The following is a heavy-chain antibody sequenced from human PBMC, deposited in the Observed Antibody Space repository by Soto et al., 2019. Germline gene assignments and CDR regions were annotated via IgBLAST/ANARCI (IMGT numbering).Heavy chain of an antibody. CDR3: AREAGYQETIGPQLPDC. V-gene: IGHV3-33*01. CDR2: IWHDASNK. D-gene: IGHD2-2*01. J-gene: IGHJ4*02. CDR1: GFTFYNYG. Sequence: QVQLVESGGGVVQPGGSLRLSCAASGFTFYNYGMHWVRQAPGKGLEWVAGIWHDASNKYYAGSVKGRFTISRDNSKNMLYLQMNSLRADDTAAYYCAREAGYQETIGPQLPDCWGQGIMVTVSS.